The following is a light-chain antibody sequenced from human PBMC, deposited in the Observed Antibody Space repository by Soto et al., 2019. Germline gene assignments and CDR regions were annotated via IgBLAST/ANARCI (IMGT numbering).Light chain of an antibody. Sequence: EIVLTQSPATLSLSPGERATLSCRASQSVSSYLAWYQQKPGQAPRLLIYDASNRATGIPARFSGSGSGTGFTLTIRSLEPEDFAVYYCQQRSNWPPGGLTFGGGTKVEIK. CDR3: QQRSNWPPGGLT. CDR1: QSVSSY. V-gene: IGKV3-11*01. CDR2: DAS. J-gene: IGKJ4*01.